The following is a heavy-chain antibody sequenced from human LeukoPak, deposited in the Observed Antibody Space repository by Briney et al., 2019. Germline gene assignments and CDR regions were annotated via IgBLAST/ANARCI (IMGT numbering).Heavy chain of an antibody. D-gene: IGHD1-26*01. J-gene: IGHJ5*02. CDR3: ARDRGRRRETNWFDP. V-gene: IGHV3-11*06. CDR2: FSSSSSYT. Sequence: KPGGPLRLSCAASGFTFRDYYMSWMREAPGKGLEGVSYFSSSSSYTNYADSVKGRFTISRDNAKNSLYLQMNSLRAEGTAVYYCARDRGRRRETNWFDPWGQGTLVTVSS. CDR1: GFTFRDYY.